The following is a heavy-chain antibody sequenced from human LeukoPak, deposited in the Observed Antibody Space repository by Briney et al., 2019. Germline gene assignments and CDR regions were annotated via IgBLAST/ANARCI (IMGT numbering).Heavy chain of an antibody. Sequence: GGSLRLSCAASGFTFSGYAMHWVRLAPGKGLEWVAFIRYDGSNKYYADSVKGRFTISRDNSKNTLYLQMNSLRADDTAVYYCAKVDSSGSNCFDFWGQGTLVTVSS. D-gene: IGHD6-19*01. CDR3: AKVDSSGSNCFDF. V-gene: IGHV3-30*02. CDR1: GFTFSGYA. J-gene: IGHJ4*02. CDR2: IRYDGSNK.